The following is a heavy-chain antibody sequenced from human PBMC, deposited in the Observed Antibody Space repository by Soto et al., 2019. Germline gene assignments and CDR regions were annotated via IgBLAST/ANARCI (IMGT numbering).Heavy chain of an antibody. CDR2: INAGSGNT. Sequence: ASVKVSCKASGYTSTNYGMHWVRQAPGQRLEWMGWINAGSGNTKYSQKFQGRITITRDTSASTVYMELSSLKASDTAMYYCARPNQFITSRGISWFDSWGQGTLVTVSS. V-gene: IGHV1-3*01. D-gene: IGHD6-6*01. J-gene: IGHJ5*01. CDR3: ARPNQFITSRGISWFDS. CDR1: GYTSTNYG.